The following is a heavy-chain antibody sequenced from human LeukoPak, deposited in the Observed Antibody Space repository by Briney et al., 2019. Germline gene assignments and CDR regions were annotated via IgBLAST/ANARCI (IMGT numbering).Heavy chain of an antibody. V-gene: IGHV3-30*02. D-gene: IGHD3-10*01. CDR1: GFTFSIYG. CDR3: AKPELLWFGEFNYDY. Sequence: GGSLRLSCAASGFTFSIYGMHWVRQAPGKGLGLVAFIRYDGSNKYYADSVKGRFTIASDNSKNTLYLQMNSLRAEDTAVYYCAKPELLWFGEFNYDYWGQGTLVTVSS. CDR2: IRYDGSNK. J-gene: IGHJ4*02.